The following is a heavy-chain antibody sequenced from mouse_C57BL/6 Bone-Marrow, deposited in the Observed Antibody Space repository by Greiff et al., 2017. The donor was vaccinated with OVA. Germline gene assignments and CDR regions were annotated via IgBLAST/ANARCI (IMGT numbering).Heavy chain of an antibody. D-gene: IGHD1-1*01. V-gene: IGHV3-6*01. CDR3: ARASYYYWYFDV. CDR2: ISYDGSN. CDR1: GYSITSGYY. Sequence: EVKLVESGPGLVKPSQSLSLTCSVTGYSITSGYYWNWIRQFPGNKLEWMGYISYDGSNNYNPSLKNRISITRDTSKNQFFLKLNSVTTEDTATYYCARASYYYWYFDVWGTGTTVTVSS. J-gene: IGHJ1*03.